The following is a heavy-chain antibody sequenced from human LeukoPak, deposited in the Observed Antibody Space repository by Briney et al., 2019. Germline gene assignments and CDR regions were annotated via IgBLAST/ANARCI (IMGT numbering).Heavy chain of an antibody. Sequence: GGSLRLSCAASGFTFSSYAMTWVRQAPGKGLEWVSAISGSGGSTYYADSVKGRFTISRDNAKNSLYLQMNSLRAEDTALYYCASSGSYYRNFDYWGQGTLVTVSS. CDR2: ISGSGGST. CDR1: GFTFSSYA. V-gene: IGHV3-23*01. J-gene: IGHJ4*02. CDR3: ASSGSYYRNFDY. D-gene: IGHD3-10*01.